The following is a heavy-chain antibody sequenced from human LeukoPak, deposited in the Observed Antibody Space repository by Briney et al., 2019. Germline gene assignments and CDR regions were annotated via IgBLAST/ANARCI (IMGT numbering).Heavy chain of an antibody. J-gene: IGHJ4*02. V-gene: IGHV3-7*03. D-gene: IGHD3-3*01. Sequence: PGGPLRLSCVASGFTFGKYWMSWVRQAPGKGLEWVANIKLDGSEKNYVDSVKGRFTISRDNTKNSLYLQMNSLRVEDTAVFYCARDQYDTWSRRGNFDSWGQGTLVTVSS. CDR1: GFTFGKYW. CDR3: ARDQYDTWSRRGNFDS. CDR2: IKLDGSEK.